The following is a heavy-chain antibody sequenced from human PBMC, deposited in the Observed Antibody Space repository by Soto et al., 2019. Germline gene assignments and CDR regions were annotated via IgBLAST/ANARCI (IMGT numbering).Heavy chain of an antibody. CDR3: ARGWYGDYGVTSFDY. D-gene: IGHD4-17*01. Sequence: ETLSLTCAVYGGSFSGYYWSWIRQPPGKGLEWIGEINHSGSTNYNPSLKSRVTISVDTSKNQFSLKLSSVTAADTAVYYCARGWYGDYGVTSFDYWGQGTLVTVSS. CDR2: INHSGST. CDR1: GGSFSGYY. J-gene: IGHJ4*02. V-gene: IGHV4-34*01.